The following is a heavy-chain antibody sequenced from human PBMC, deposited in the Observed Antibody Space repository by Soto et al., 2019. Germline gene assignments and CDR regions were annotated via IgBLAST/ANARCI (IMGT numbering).Heavy chain of an antibody. D-gene: IGHD3-10*01. CDR2: FNPILSFS. CDR1: GDTFNFYT. CDR3: GTSFGSGSPAFDI. Sequence: QVQLVQSGAEVKKPGSSVKVSCKASGDTFNFYTINWVRQAPGLGLEWMGRFNPILSFSNSALKFQGRVTLTADKSTSTAYMVLSSLRSADTALYYCGTSFGSGSPAFDIWGHGALVTVSS. J-gene: IGHJ4*01. V-gene: IGHV1-69*02.